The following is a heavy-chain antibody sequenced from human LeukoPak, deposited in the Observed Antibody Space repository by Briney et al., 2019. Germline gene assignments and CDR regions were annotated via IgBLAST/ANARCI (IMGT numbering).Heavy chain of an antibody. V-gene: IGHV4-30-4*01. J-gene: IGHJ4*02. CDR3: ASIWLGELYFDY. Sequence: PSETLSLTCTVSGGSIRSGDYYWSWIRQPPGKGLEWIGYIYYSGGTDYNPSLSSRVIISVDTSKNQFSLKLSSVTAADTAVYYCASIWLGELYFDYWGQGTLVTVSS. D-gene: IGHD3-10*01. CDR2: IYYSGGT. CDR1: GGSIRSGDYY.